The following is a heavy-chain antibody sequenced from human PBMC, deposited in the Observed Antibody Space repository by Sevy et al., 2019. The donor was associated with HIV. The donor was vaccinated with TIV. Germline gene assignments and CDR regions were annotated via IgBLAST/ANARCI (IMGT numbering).Heavy chain of an antibody. CDR1: GDSVSTYSAA. Sequence: KQSQTLSRTCAISGDSVSTYSAAWNWIRQSPSRGLEWLGRTYYKSKWYNDYALSVKSRISINPDTPKNQISLQLNSVTPEDTAVYYCARESRWFFFHFDYWGQGTLVTVSS. CDR2: TYYKSKWYN. CDR3: ARESRWFFFHFDY. V-gene: IGHV6-1*01. D-gene: IGHD3-10*01. J-gene: IGHJ4*02.